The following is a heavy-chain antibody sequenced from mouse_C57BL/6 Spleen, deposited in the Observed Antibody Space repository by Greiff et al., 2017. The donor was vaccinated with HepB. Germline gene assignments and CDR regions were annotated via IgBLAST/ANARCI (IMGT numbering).Heavy chain of an antibody. J-gene: IGHJ2*01. CDR3: AIYYYGSSWDY. D-gene: IGHD1-1*01. CDR2: INPSTGGT. V-gene: IGHV1-42*01. Sequence: EVQVVESGPELVKPGASVKISCKASGYSFTGYYMNWVKQSPEKSLEWIGEINPSTGGTTYNQKFKAKATLTVDKSSSTAYMQLKSLTSEDSAVYYCAIYYYGSSWDYWGQGTTLTVSS. CDR1: GYSFTGYY.